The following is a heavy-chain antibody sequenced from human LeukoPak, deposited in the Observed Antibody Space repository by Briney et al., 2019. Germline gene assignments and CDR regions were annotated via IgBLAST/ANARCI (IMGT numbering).Heavy chain of an antibody. D-gene: IGHD6-13*01. Sequence: SETLSLTCAVYGGSFSGYYWSWIRQPPGKGLEWIGEINHSGSTNYNPSLKSRVTISVDTSKNQFSLKLSSVTATDTAVYYCASSSWYKAPYWGQGTLVTVSS. J-gene: IGHJ4*02. CDR2: INHSGST. CDR3: ASSSWYKAPY. V-gene: IGHV4-34*01. CDR1: GGSFSGYY.